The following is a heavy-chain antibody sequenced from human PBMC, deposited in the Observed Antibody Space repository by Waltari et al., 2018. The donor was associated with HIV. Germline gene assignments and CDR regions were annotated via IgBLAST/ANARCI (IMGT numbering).Heavy chain of an antibody. V-gene: IGHV3-30*18. Sequence: QVHLVESGGGVVQPGRSLRLSCAASGFTFNNYDINWVRQAPGRGVRLVEFISCNGTNEDYADSVKGRLTLSRDNAKHTLHLQMNSLRPEDTAMYYCAKGPRPIASWGTDRDLWGRGTLVTVSS. CDR3: AKGPRPIASWGTDRDL. CDR1: GFTFNNYD. D-gene: IGHD2-2*01. J-gene: IGHJ2*01. CDR2: ISCNGTNE.